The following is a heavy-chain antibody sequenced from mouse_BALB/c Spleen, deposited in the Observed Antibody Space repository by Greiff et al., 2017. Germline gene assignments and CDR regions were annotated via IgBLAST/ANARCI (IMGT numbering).Heavy chain of an antibody. CDR3: ARDASYDGYYYFDY. Sequence: EVKLMESGGGLVQPGGSRKLSCAASGFTFSDYGMAWVRQAPGKGPEWVAFISNLAYSIYYADTVTGRFTISRENAKNTLYLEMSSLRSEDTAMYYCARDASYDGYYYFDYWGQGTTLTVSS. CDR1: GFTFSDYG. D-gene: IGHD2-3*01. CDR2: ISNLAYSI. J-gene: IGHJ2*01. V-gene: IGHV5-15*02.